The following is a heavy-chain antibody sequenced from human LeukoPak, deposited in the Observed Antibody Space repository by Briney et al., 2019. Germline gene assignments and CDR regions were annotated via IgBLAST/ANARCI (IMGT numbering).Heavy chain of an antibody. CDR3: AKEENYYDSSGYRHNAY. Sequence: GGSLRLSCAASGFTFSSYAMSWVRQAPGKGLEWVSAISGSGGRTYYADSVKGRFTISRDNSKNTLYLQMNSLRAEDTAVYYCAKEENYYDSSGYRHNAYWGQGTLVTVSS. D-gene: IGHD3-22*01. V-gene: IGHV3-23*01. CDR1: GFTFSSYA. CDR2: ISGSGGRT. J-gene: IGHJ4*02.